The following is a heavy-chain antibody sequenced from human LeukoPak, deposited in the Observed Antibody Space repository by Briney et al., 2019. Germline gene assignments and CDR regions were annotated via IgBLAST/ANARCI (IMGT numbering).Heavy chain of an antibody. CDR2: IYSRDSDT. Sequence: GASLKISCEGLGYSFTSYWIGWVRQMPGKGLEWMGIIYSRDSDTRYSPSFQGQVTISADKSISTAYLQWSSLKASDTAMYYCARQGGRVGDAFEIWGQGTMVTVSS. D-gene: IGHD2-8*02. J-gene: IGHJ3*02. CDR1: GYSFTSYW. CDR3: ARQGGRVGDAFEI. V-gene: IGHV5-51*01.